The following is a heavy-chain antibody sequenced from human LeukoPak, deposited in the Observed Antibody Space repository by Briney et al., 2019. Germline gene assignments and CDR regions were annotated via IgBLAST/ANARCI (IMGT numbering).Heavy chain of an antibody. J-gene: IGHJ3*02. CDR1: GFTFSSYA. CDR3: AKDDPVRSAFDI. CDR2: IRYDGSNK. V-gene: IGHV3-30*02. Sequence: GGSLRLSCAASGFTFSSYAMHWVRQAPGKGLEWVAFIRYDGSNKYYADSVKGRFTISRDNSKNTLYLQMNSLRAEDTTVYYCAKDDPVRSAFDIWGQGTMVTVSS.